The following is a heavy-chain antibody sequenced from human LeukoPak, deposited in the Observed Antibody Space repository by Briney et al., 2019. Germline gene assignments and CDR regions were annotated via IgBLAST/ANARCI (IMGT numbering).Heavy chain of an antibody. D-gene: IGHD3-3*01. CDR3: TRGGRLMLRFLECLVQ. CDR2: IIPMFGTA. V-gene: IGHV1-69*13. Sequence: SVKVSCKASGGTFSSYAISWVRQAPGQGLEWMGGIIPMFGTANYAQSFQGRVTITADESTSTAYMELSSLRSEDTAVYYCTRGGRLMLRFLECLVQWGQGSLVTVSS. J-gene: IGHJ4*02. CDR1: GGTFSSYA.